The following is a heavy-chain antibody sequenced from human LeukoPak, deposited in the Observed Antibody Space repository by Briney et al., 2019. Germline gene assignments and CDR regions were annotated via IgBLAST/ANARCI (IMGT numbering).Heavy chain of an antibody. D-gene: IGHD3-10*01. CDR3: ASRGTVREGS. CDR1: GFSFSSYT. CDR2: ISSGGTYT. J-gene: IGHJ4*02. Sequence: PGGSLRLSCAASGFSFSSYTFNWVRQTPGKGLEWVSSISSGGTYTYYADSVEGRFTVSRDNAKNSLFLKMNSLRAEDTAMYYCASRGTVREGSWGQGTLVTVSS. V-gene: IGHV3-21*01.